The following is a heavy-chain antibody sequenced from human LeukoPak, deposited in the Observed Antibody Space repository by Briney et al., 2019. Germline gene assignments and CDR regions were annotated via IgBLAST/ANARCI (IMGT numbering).Heavy chain of an antibody. J-gene: IGHJ4*02. CDR3: ARDKVLLAVSQIVGAFPYYFDY. CDR1: GFTFSSYA. D-gene: IGHD1-26*01. V-gene: IGHV3-30-3*01. CDR2: ISYDGSNK. Sequence: GGSLRLSCAASGFTFSSYAMHWVRQAPGKGLEWVAVISYDGSNKYYADPVKGRFTISRDNSKNTLYLQMNSLRAEDTAVYYCARDKVLLAVSQIVGAFPYYFDYWGQGTLVTVSS.